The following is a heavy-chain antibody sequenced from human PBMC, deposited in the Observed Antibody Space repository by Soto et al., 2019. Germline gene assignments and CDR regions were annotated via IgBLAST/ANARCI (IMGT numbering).Heavy chain of an antibody. CDR3: ASRYGDYYYGMDV. Sequence: LKISCKGSGYSFTSYWISWVRQMPGKGLEWMGRIDPSDSYTNYSPSFQGHVTISADKSISTAYLQWSSLKASDTAMYYCASRYGDYYYGMDVWGQGTTVTVSS. CDR1: GYSFTSYW. J-gene: IGHJ6*02. D-gene: IGHD4-17*01. CDR2: IDPSDSYT. V-gene: IGHV5-10-1*01.